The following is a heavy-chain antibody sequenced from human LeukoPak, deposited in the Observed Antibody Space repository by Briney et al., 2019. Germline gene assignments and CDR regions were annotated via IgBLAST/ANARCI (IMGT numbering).Heavy chain of an antibody. V-gene: IGHV3-21*06. J-gene: IGHJ4*02. D-gene: IGHD3-10*01. CDR1: GFSFRNYN. CDR2: IGGSSDFI. CDR3: LRDESGSFFAY. Sequence: PGGSLRLSCAASGFSFRNYNMNWVRQAPGKGLEWVSSIGGSSDFIYYGDSVKGRFTISRDNAKNSVYLQMNSLRAEDTAVYYCLRDESGSFFAYWGQGTLVTVSS.